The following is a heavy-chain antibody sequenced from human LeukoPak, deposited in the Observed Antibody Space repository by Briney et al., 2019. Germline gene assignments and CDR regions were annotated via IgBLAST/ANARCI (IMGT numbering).Heavy chain of an antibody. D-gene: IGHD5-12*01. CDR3: ARHLLRGYTKDY. CDR1: GGSISSYY. J-gene: IGHJ4*02. CDR2: ISHSGST. V-gene: IGHV4-34*01. Sequence: SSETLSLTCTVSGGSISSYYWSWIRQPPGKGLEWIGQISHSGSTSYNPSLRSRVTISVDTSNNQFFLKLNSMTAADTAVYYCARHLLRGYTKDYWGQGTLVAVSS.